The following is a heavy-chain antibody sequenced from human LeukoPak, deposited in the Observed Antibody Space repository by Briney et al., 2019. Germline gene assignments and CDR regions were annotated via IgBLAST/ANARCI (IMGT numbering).Heavy chain of an antibody. V-gene: IGHV3-23*01. CDR3: AKEKILSTGHYFYFYGMDV. D-gene: IGHD3-3*01. CDR1: GFTFSSYS. Sequence: GGSLRLSCAASGFTFSSYSMNWVRQAPGKGLEWVSAISGSGGSTYYADSVKGRFTISRDNFKNTLYLQLNSLRAEDTAKYYCAKEKILSTGHYFYFYGMDVWGQGTTVSVSS. CDR2: ISGSGGST. J-gene: IGHJ6*02.